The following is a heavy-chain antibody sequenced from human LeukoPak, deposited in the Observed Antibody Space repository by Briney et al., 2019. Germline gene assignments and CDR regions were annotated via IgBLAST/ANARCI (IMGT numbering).Heavy chain of an antibody. CDR1: GFTFSSYS. D-gene: IGHD2-2*01. J-gene: IGHJ5*02. Sequence: GGSLRLSCAASGFTFSSYSMNWVRQAPGKGLEWVSSISSSSSYIYYADSVKGRFTISRDNAKNSLYLQMNSLRAEDAAVYYCARAAQYCSSTSCYEWFDPWGQGTLVTVSS. CDR3: ARAAQYCSSTSCYEWFDP. CDR2: ISSSSSYI. V-gene: IGHV3-21*01.